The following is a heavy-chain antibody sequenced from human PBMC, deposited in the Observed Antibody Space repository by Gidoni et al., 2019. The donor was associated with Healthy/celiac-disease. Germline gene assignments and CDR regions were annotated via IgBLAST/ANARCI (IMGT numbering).Heavy chain of an antibody. Sequence: QLQLQESGPGLVKPSATRCLTCTVSGGSIRSSSYYWGWLRQPPGKGLEWIGSIYYSGSTYYNPSLKSRVTISVDTSKNQFSLKLSSVTAADTAVYYCARRGYDSSLFDYWGQGTLVTVSS. CDR1: GGSIRSSSYY. CDR2: IYYSGST. CDR3: ARRGYDSSLFDY. J-gene: IGHJ4*02. D-gene: IGHD3-22*01. V-gene: IGHV4-39*01.